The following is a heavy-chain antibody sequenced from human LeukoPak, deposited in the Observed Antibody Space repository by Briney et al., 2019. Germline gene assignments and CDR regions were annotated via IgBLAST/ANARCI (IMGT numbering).Heavy chain of an antibody. CDR2: IRYDGSNK. J-gene: IGHJ4*02. Sequence: PGGSLRLSCAASGFTFSSYGMHWVRQAPGKGLEGVAFIRYDGSNKYYADSVKGRFTISRDNSKNTLYLQMNSLRAEDTAVYYWAKRGRGAGNNWTHDYWGQGTLVTVSS. CDR3: AKRGRGAGNNWTHDY. V-gene: IGHV3-30*02. D-gene: IGHD1-1*01. CDR1: GFTFSSYG.